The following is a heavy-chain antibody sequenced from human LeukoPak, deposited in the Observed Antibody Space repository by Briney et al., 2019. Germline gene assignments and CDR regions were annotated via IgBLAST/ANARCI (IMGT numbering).Heavy chain of an antibody. Sequence: SETLSLTCTVSGGSISSSSYYWGWIRQPPGKGLEWIGSIYYSGSTYYNPSLKSRVTISVDTSKNQFSLKLSSVTAADTAVYYCARRPEYYYGSGSLFDYWGQGTLVTVSS. V-gene: IGHV4-39*07. J-gene: IGHJ4*02. CDR2: IYYSGST. CDR3: ARRPEYYYGSGSLFDY. D-gene: IGHD3-10*01. CDR1: GGSISSSSYY.